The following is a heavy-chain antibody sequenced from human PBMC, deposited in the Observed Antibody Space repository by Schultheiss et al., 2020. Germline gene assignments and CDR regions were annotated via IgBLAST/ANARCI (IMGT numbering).Heavy chain of an antibody. J-gene: IGHJ4*02. CDR2: IKQDGSEK. CDR3: ARESAVGGTLGGSDY. D-gene: IGHD1-1*01. V-gene: IGHV3-7*01. Sequence: GGSLRLSCAASGFTFNNYWMSWVRQAPGKGLEWVANIKQDGSEKYYVDSVKGRFTISRDNAKNSLYLQMNSLRAEDTAVYYCARESAVGGTLGGSDYWGQGTLVTVSS. CDR1: GFTFNNYW.